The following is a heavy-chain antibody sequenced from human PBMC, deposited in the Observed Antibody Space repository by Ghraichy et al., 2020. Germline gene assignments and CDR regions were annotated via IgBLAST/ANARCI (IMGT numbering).Heavy chain of an antibody. J-gene: IGHJ6*02. Sequence: GGSLRLSCAASGFTFSSYSMNWVRQAPGKGLEWVSYISSSSSTIYYADSVKGRFTISRDNAKNSLYLQMNSLRDEDTAVYYCARVALAAAGRYYYYGMDVWGQGTTVTVSS. CDR1: GFTFSSYS. D-gene: IGHD6-13*01. CDR2: ISSSSSTI. V-gene: IGHV3-48*02. CDR3: ARVALAAAGRYYYYGMDV.